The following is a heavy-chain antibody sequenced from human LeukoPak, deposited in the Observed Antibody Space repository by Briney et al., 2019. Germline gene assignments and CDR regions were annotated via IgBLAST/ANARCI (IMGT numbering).Heavy chain of an antibody. D-gene: IGHD6-19*01. CDR2: IYYSGST. CDR3: ARDSSVAGAFH. J-gene: IGHJ1*01. CDR1: GYSISSGYY. V-gene: IGHV4-38-2*02. Sequence: SETLSLTCAVSGYSISSGYYWGWIRQSPGKGLDWIGSIYYSGSTYYNPSLKSRVTISVDTSKNQFSLKLSSVTAADTAVYYCARDSSVAGAFHWGQGTPVTVSS.